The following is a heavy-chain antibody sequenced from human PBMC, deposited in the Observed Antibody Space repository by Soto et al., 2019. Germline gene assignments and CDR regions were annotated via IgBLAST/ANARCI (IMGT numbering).Heavy chain of an antibody. CDR1: GGSFSGYY. Sequence: SETLSLTCAVYGGSFSGYYWSWIRQPPGKWLEWIGEINHSGSTNYNPSLKSRVTISVDTSKNQFSLKLSSVTAADTAVYYCARAPYYDILTGLYYYYYGMDVWGQGXTVTVYS. CDR3: ARAPYYDILTGLYYYYYGMDV. D-gene: IGHD3-9*01. CDR2: INHSGST. V-gene: IGHV4-34*01. J-gene: IGHJ6*02.